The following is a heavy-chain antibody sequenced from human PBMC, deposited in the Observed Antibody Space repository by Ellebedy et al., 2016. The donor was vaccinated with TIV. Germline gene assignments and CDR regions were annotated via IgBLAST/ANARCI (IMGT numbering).Heavy chain of an antibody. CDR3: AGDPPNSGWQLAY. Sequence: PGGSLRLSCAASGFTFTIYSLNWVRQAPGKGLEWVSSISSSSHYIYYADSVKGRFTISRDNAKNSLYRQMNSLRVEDTAVYYCAGDPPNSGWQLAYWGQGALVTVSS. CDR2: ISSSSHYI. J-gene: IGHJ4*02. V-gene: IGHV3-21*01. CDR1: GFTFTIYS. D-gene: IGHD6-19*01.